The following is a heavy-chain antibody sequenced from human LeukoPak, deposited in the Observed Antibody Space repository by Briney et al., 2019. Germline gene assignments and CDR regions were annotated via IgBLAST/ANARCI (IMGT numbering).Heavy chain of an antibody. CDR1: GFTFSSYG. Sequence: GGSLRLSCAASGFTFSSYGMSWVRQAPGKGLEWVSDISGSGGSTDYADSVKGRFTISKDNSKNTVYLQMNSLRVEDTAVYYCAKDHPRRSYDFWSGYYAPASTPGIYWGQGTLVTVSS. V-gene: IGHV3-23*01. J-gene: IGHJ4*02. D-gene: IGHD3-3*01. CDR2: ISGSGGST. CDR3: AKDHPRRSYDFWSGYYAPASTPGIY.